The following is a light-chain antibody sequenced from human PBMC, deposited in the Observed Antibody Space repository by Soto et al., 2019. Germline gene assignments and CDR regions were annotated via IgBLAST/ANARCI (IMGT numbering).Light chain of an antibody. V-gene: IGKV3-15*01. J-gene: IGKJ2*01. Sequence: EIVMTQSPATLSVSPGERATLSCRASQSVRSDLAWYQQKPGQAPRLLIYDASTRVTGIPARFSGRGSGTDFTLTISSLQSEDFAIYYCQQYNNWPPYTFGQGAKVDIK. CDR3: QQYNNWPPYT. CDR1: QSVRSD. CDR2: DAS.